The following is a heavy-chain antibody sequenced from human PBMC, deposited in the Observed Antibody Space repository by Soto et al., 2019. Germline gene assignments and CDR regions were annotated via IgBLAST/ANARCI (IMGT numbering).Heavy chain of an antibody. CDR3: ASGPVVGIELDY. CDR1: GYTLSTYA. Sequence: ASVKVSCKASGYTLSTYALHWVRQAPGQRLEWMGWINAGSGNTAYSRKFQGRVTIARDTSASTAYMELRSLTSEDTAIYFCASGPVVGIELDYWGPGTLVTVSS. CDR2: INAGSGNT. V-gene: IGHV1-3*01. D-gene: IGHD6-19*01. J-gene: IGHJ4*02.